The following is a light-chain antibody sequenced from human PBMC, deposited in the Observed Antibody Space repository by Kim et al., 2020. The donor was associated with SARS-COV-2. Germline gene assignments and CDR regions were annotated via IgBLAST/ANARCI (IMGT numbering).Light chain of an antibody. V-gene: IGLV7-46*01. CDR1: TGAVTSGHY. CDR2: DTS. CDR3: LLCGGV. Sequence: QAVVTQEPSLTVSPGGTVTLTCGSSTGAVTSGHYPYWFQQKPGQAPRTLIYDTSNKHSWTPARFSGSLLGGKAALTLSGAQPEDEAEYYCLLCGGVFGGGTQLTV. J-gene: IGLJ3*02.